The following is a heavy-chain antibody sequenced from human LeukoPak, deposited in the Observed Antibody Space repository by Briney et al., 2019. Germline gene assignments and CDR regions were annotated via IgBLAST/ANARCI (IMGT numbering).Heavy chain of an antibody. J-gene: IGHJ6*03. V-gene: IGHV1-2*02. CDR2: INPNSGGT. Sequence: ASVKVSCKASGYTFTGYYMHWVRQAPGQGLEWMGWINPNSGGTNYAQKFQGRVTITRNTSISTAYMELSSLRSEDTAVYYCARGSPYDFWSGYDYYYYYIDVWGKGTTVTVSS. CDR1: GYTFTGYY. D-gene: IGHD3-3*01. CDR3: ARGSPYDFWSGYDYYYYYIDV.